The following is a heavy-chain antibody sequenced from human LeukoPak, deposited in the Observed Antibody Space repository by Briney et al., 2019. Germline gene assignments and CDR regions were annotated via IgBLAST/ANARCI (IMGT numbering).Heavy chain of an antibody. CDR2: LNPNSGGT. J-gene: IGHJ4*02. CDR3: ARAGIAAISFDY. Sequence: GSVKVSCKASGYTFTGYYMHWVRQAPGQGLEWMGWLNPNSGGTNYAQKFQGWVTMTRDTSISTAYMELSRLRSDDTAVYYCARAGIAAISFDYWGQGTLVTVSS. V-gene: IGHV1-2*04. D-gene: IGHD6-13*01. CDR1: GYTFTGYY.